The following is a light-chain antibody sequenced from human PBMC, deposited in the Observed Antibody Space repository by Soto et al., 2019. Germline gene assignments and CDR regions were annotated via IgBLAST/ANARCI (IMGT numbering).Light chain of an antibody. CDR3: HQYAYSRQVT. CDR2: DAS. CDR1: PSVKNNY. V-gene: IGKV3-20*01. J-gene: IGKJ3*01. Sequence: EILLTQSPGTLSLSPGERATLSCRASPSVKNNYLAWYQQTPGHGPRLLIYDASRRATGIPARFSGSGSGTDFSLTTSRLEPADVAVYYCHQYAYSRQVTFGPGTKVEIK.